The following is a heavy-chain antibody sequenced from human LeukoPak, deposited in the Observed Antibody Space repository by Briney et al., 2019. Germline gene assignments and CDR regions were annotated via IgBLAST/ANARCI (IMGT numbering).Heavy chain of an antibody. Sequence: GGSLRLSCAASGFTVSSNYMSWVRQAPGKGLEWVSVIYSGGSTYYADSVKGRFTISRDNPKNTLSLQMDSLRTEDTALYYCAKGRLDPNLVLHYWGQGTLVTVSS. CDR2: IYSGGST. D-gene: IGHD2-8*02. V-gene: IGHV3-66*01. J-gene: IGHJ4*02. CDR3: AKGRLDPNLVLHY. CDR1: GFTVSSNY.